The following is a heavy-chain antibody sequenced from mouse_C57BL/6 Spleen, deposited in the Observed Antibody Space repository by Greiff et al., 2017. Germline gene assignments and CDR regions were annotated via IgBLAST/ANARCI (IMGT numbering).Heavy chain of an antibody. D-gene: IGHD2-3*01. CDR1: GFTFSSYA. Sequence: EVMLMESGEGLVKPGGSLKLSCAASGFTFSSYAMSWVRQTPEKRLEWVAYISSGGDYIYYADTVKGRFTISRDNARNTLYLQMSSLKSEDTAMYYCTSDGYYPFAYWGQGTLVTVSA. J-gene: IGHJ3*01. CDR3: TSDGYYPFAY. V-gene: IGHV5-9-1*02. CDR2: ISSGGDYI.